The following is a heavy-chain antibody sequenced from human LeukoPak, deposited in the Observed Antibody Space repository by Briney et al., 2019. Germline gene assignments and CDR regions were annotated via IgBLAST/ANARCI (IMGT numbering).Heavy chain of an antibody. CDR3: ARDHVLLWFGESLAFDI. CDR2: INPNSGGT. V-gene: IGHV1-2*02. Sequence: ASVKVSCKASGYTFTGYYMHWVRQAPGQGLEWMGWINPNSGGTNYAQKFQGRVTMTRDTSISTAYMELSRLRSDDTAVYYCARDHVLLWFGESLAFDIWGQGTMVTVSS. D-gene: IGHD3-10*01. J-gene: IGHJ3*02. CDR1: GYTFTGYY.